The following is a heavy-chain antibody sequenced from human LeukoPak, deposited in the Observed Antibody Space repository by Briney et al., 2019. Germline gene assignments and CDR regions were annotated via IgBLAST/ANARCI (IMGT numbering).Heavy chain of an antibody. CDR1: GGSISSYY. CDR3: ALTTVTTLEKGY. CDR2: IYYSGST. D-gene: IGHD4-17*01. J-gene: IGHJ4*02. V-gene: IGHV4-59*01. Sequence: PSETLSLTCTVPGGSISSYYWSLIRQPPGKGLEWIGYIYYSGSTNYNPSLKSRVTISVDTSKNQFSLKLSSVTAADTAVYYCALTTVTTLEKGYWGQGTLVTVSS.